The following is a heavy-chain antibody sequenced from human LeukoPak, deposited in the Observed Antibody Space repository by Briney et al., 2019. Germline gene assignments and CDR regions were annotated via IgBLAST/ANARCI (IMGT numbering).Heavy chain of an antibody. Sequence: ASVKVSFKASGGTFSSYAISWVRQAPGQGLEWMGWISAYEGNTNYAQKFQDRVTMTTHTSTSTAYMELKSLTSDDTAVYYCARTLGGMTVERATGLDLWGRGTLVTVSS. CDR1: GGTFSSYA. V-gene: IGHV1-18*01. J-gene: IGHJ2*01. D-gene: IGHD5-24*01. CDR2: ISAYEGNT. CDR3: ARTLGGMTVERATGLDL.